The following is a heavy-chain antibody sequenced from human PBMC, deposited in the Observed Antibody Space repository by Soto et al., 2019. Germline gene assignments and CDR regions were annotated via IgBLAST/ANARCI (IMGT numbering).Heavy chain of an antibody. CDR2: IITIFGTA. Sequence: SVKVSCKASGGTFSSYAISWVRQAPGQGLERMGGIITIFGTANYAQKFQGRVTITADESTSTAYMELSSLRSEDTAVYYCARVGAPGYSNSPKYYYYGMDVWGQGTTVTVSS. CDR3: ARVGAPGYSNSPKYYYYGMDV. J-gene: IGHJ6*02. D-gene: IGHD4-4*01. CDR1: GGTFSSYA. V-gene: IGHV1-69*13.